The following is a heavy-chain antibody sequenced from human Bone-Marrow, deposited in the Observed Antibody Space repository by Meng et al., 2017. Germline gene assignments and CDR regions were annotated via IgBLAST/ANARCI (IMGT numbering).Heavy chain of an antibody. D-gene: IGHD1-7*01. V-gene: IGHV4-34*01. CDR2: INHSGST. CDR3: ARGVVRNWNYLP. Sequence: HVQLPHWGAGLLKPSETLSLTCAVYGGSFSGYYWSWIRQPPGKGLEWIGEINHSGSTNYNPSLKSRVTISVDTSKNQFSLKLSSVTAADTAVYYCARGVVRNWNYLPWGQGTLVTVSS. J-gene: IGHJ5*02. CDR1: GGSFSGYY.